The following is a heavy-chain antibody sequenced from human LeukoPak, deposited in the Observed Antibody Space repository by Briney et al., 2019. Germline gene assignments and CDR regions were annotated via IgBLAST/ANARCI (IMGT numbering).Heavy chain of an antibody. CDR2: IYYSGST. V-gene: IGHV4-30-4*01. CDR3: ARHLGGGIYFDY. J-gene: IGHJ4*02. Sequence: SETLSLTCTVSGGSISSGDYYWSWIRQPPGKGLEWIGYIYYSGSTYYNPSLKSRVTISVDTSKNQFSLKLSSVTAADTAVYYCARHLGGGIYFDYWGQGTLVTVSS. CDR1: GGSISSGDYY. D-gene: IGHD3-16*01.